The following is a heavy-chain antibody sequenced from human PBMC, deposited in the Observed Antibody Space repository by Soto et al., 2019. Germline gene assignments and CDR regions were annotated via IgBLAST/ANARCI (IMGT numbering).Heavy chain of an antibody. CDR3: ARYDFWSGYVTAAFDI. CDR2: IDPSDSYT. CDR1: GYSFTSYW. Sequence: PGESLKISCKGSGYSFTSYWISWVRQMPGKGLEWMGRIDPSDSYTNYSPSFQGHATISADKSISTAYLQWSSLKASDTAMYYCARYDFWSGYVTAAFDIWGQGTMVTVSS. V-gene: IGHV5-10-1*01. J-gene: IGHJ3*02. D-gene: IGHD3-3*01.